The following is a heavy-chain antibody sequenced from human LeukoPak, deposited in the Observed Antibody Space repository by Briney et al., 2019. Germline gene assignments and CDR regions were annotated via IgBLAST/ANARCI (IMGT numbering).Heavy chain of an antibody. CDR1: GFTFSSYS. J-gene: IGHJ4*02. CDR3: ARDQLYYCDSSGYLTPPFDY. Sequence: KSGGSLRLSCAASGFTFSSYSMNWVRQAPGKGLEWVSSISSSSSYIYYADSVKGRFTISRDNAKNSLYLQMNSLRAEDTAVYYCARDQLYYCDSSGYLTPPFDYWGQGTLVTVSS. V-gene: IGHV3-21*01. D-gene: IGHD3-22*01. CDR2: ISSSSSYI.